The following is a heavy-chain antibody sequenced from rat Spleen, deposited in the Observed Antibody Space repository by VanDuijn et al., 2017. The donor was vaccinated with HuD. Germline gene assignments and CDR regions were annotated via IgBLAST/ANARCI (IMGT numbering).Heavy chain of an antibody. CDR2: INSDGGGT. Sequence: EVQLVESGGGSVQPGRSMKLSCVASGFTFSNYGMAWVRQAPKKGLEWVTYINSDGGGTYYRDSVKGRFTISRDDAKNTLYLQMDSLRSEDTATYYCTTGTFWGQGVMVTVSS. CDR1: GFTFSNYG. J-gene: IGHJ2*01. CDR3: TTGTF. V-gene: IGHV5-27*01.